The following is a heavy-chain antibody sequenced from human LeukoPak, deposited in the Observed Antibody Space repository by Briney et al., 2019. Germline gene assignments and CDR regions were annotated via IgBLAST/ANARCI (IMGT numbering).Heavy chain of an antibody. J-gene: IGHJ4*02. CDR3: ASLGYDILTGYADGVFDY. Sequence: GGSLRLSCAASGFTFSDYYMSWIRQAPGKGLEWVSSISSSSSYIYYADSVKGRFTISRDNAKNSLYLQMNSLRAEDTAVYYCASLGYDILTGYADGVFDYWGQGTLVTVSS. V-gene: IGHV3-11*06. CDR1: GFTFSDYY. CDR2: ISSSSSYI. D-gene: IGHD3-9*01.